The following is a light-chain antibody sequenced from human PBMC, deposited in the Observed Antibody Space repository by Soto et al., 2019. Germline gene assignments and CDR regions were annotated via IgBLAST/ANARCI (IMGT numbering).Light chain of an antibody. CDR2: VVS. CDR3: SSYAGSNNWV. CDR1: SSDVADYNY. V-gene: IGLV2-8*01. Sequence: QSALTQPPSASGSSGQSVTISCTGTSSDVADYNYVSWYQQYPGKAPKLMIYVVSKRPSGVPDRFSGPKSGNTASLTVSGLQAEDEADYYCSSYAGSNNWVFGGETKLTVL. J-gene: IGLJ3*02.